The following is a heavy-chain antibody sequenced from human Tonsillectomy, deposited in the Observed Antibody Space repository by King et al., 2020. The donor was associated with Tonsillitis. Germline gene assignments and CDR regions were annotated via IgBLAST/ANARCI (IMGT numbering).Heavy chain of an antibody. CDR2: ISGSGGST. J-gene: IGHJ4*02. CDR3: AKDRETRGWYWVSDY. CDR1: GFTFSGYA. D-gene: IGHD6-19*01. V-gene: IGHV3-23*04. Sequence: VQLVESGGGLVQPGGSLRLSCAASGFTFSGYAMSWVRQAPGKGLEWVSAISGSGGSTYYADSVKGRFTIFRDNSKNTLNLQMNSLRAEDTAVYYCAKDRETRGWYWVSDYWGQGTQVTVSS.